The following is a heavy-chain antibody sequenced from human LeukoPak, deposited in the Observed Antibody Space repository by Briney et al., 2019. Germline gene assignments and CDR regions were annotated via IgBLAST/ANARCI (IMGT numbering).Heavy chain of an antibody. J-gene: IGHJ4*02. CDR3: ARGGRYFDWTVVTAMRPIDY. V-gene: IGHV4-34*01. Sequence: SETLSLTCVVYGGSFSGYYWGWIRPPPGKGLEWIGEIHHSGSTNYNPSVKSRVTISVDTSKNQFSLKLSSVTAADTAVYYCARGGRYFDWTVVTAMRPIDYWGQGTPVTVSS. CDR2: IHHSGST. D-gene: IGHD3-9*01. CDR1: GGSFSGYY.